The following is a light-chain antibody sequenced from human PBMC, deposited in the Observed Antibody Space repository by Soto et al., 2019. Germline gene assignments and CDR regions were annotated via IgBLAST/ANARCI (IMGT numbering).Light chain of an antibody. CDR1: QSVSSN. Sequence: EIVLTQSPATLSVSRWEGATLXXRASQSVSSNLAWYQHKPGQAPRLIXYGASTRATGIPARFSGSGSGTEFTLTISSLQSEDFAVYYCQQYNNWPPLTFGQGTRLEIK. V-gene: IGKV3-15*01. CDR2: GAS. CDR3: QQYNNWPPLT. J-gene: IGKJ5*01.